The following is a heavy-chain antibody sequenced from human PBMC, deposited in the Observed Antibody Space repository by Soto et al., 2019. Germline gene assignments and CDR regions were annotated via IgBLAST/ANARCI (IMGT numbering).Heavy chain of an antibody. Sequence: QVQLVESGGGVVQPGRSLRLSCAASGFTFSTYAMHWVRQAPGKGLEWVAVISYDGSNKYYADSVKGRFTISRDNSKNTLYLQMDSLRAEDTALYYCARDQSSGWTGESVYWGQGTLVTVSS. CDR2: ISYDGSNK. CDR3: ARDQSSGWTGESVY. D-gene: IGHD6-19*01. J-gene: IGHJ4*02. CDR1: GFTFSTYA. V-gene: IGHV3-30*01.